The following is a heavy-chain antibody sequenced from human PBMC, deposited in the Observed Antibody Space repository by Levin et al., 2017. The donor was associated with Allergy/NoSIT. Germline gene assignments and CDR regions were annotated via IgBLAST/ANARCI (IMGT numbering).Heavy chain of an antibody. CDR2: IWYDGSNK. Sequence: PGESLKISCAASGFTFSSYGMHWVRQAPGKGLEWVAVIWYDGSNKYYADSVKGRFTISRDNSKNTLYLQMNSLRAEDTAVYYCARGIAAANHWGQGTLVTVSS. CDR3: ARGIAAANH. J-gene: IGHJ5*02. V-gene: IGHV3-33*01. CDR1: GFTFSSYG. D-gene: IGHD6-13*01.